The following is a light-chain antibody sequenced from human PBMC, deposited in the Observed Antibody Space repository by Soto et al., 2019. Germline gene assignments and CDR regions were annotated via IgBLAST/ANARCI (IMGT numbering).Light chain of an antibody. CDR2: KAS. V-gene: IGKV1-5*03. Sequence: IQMTQSPSTLSASVGERVTITCRASQSISSWLSWYQQKPGKAPELLIYKASSLESGVPSRFSGSGSGTEFTLTISSLQPDDFATYYCQHHGTFGQGTKVEIK. CDR1: QSISSW. J-gene: IGKJ1*01. CDR3: QHHGT.